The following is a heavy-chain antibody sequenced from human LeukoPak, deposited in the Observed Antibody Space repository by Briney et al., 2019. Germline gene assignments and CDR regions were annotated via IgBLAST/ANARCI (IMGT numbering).Heavy chain of an antibody. D-gene: IGHD3-10*01. CDR1: GYTLTGYY. Sequence: GASVKVSCKASGYTLTGYYMHWVRQAPGQGLEWMGWINPNSGGTNYAQKFQGRVTMTRDTSISTAYMELSRLRSDDTAVYYCARSRPYGQNWFDPWGQGTLVTVSS. CDR2: INPNSGGT. V-gene: IGHV1-2*02. J-gene: IGHJ5*02. CDR3: ARSRPYGQNWFDP.